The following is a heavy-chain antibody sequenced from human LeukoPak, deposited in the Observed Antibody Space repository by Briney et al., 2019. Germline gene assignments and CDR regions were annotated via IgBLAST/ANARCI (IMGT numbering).Heavy chain of an antibody. J-gene: IGHJ5*02. CDR2: INPDGSQT. CDR3: ARDFGYGALDP. CDR1: GFTFSSYW. Sequence: GGSLRLSCAASGFTFSSYWMNWVRQAPGKGLEWVALINPDGSQTNYVDSVKGRLTISRDNAENSLYLQMNSLRAEDTAVYYCARDFGYGALDPWGQGTLVTVSS. V-gene: IGHV3-7*01. D-gene: IGHD4-17*01.